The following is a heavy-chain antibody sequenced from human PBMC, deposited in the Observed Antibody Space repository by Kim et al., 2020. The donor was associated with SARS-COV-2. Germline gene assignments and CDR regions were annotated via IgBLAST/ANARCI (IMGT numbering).Heavy chain of an antibody. D-gene: IGHD6-13*01. Sequence: GGSLRLSCAASGFIFTDFWMNWVRQAPGKGLEWVASIKQDGSEKYYGDSVKGRFTISRDNAKNSLYLQMNILRVDDTALYYCARDGVAPGLYFDYWGQGALVTVSS. CDR3: ARDGVAPGLYFDY. V-gene: IGHV3-7*03. CDR2: IKQDGSEK. CDR1: GFIFTDFW. J-gene: IGHJ4*02.